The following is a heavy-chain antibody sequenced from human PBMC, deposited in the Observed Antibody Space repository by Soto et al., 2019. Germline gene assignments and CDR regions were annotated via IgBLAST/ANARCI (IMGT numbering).Heavy chain of an antibody. Sequence: QVQLVQSGAEVKKPGSSVKVSCKASGGTFSSYTISWVRQAPGQGLEWMGRIIPILGIANYAQKFQGRVKITADKSTSTAYMELSSLRSEDTAVYYCARAVITMVRGVKGTWFDPWGQGTLVTVSS. D-gene: IGHD3-10*01. CDR1: GGTFSSYT. J-gene: IGHJ5*02. CDR2: IIPILGIA. V-gene: IGHV1-69*02. CDR3: ARAVITMVRGVKGTWFDP.